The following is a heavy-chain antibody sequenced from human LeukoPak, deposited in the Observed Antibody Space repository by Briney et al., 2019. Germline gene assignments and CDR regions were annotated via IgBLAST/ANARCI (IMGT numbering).Heavy chain of an antibody. V-gene: IGHV1-69*04. CDR1: GYSFSNYG. CDR2: IIPILGIA. D-gene: IGHD3-10*01. J-gene: IGHJ4*02. Sequence: GASVKVSCKASGYSFSNYGISWVRQAPGQGLEWMGRIIPILGIANYAQKFQGRVTITADKSTSTAYMELSSLRSEDTAVYYCARDLYGSGSYSPDHAFDYWGQGTLVTVSS. CDR3: ARDLYGSGSYSPDHAFDY.